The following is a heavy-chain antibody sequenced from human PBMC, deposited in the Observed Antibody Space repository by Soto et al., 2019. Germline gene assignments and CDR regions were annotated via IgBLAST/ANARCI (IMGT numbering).Heavy chain of an antibody. CDR1: GGSISSYY. D-gene: IGHD3-22*01. J-gene: IGHJ6*02. V-gene: IGHV4-59*01. CDR2: IYYSGST. Sequence: SETLSLTCTVAGGSISSYYWRWIRQPPGKGLEWIGYIYYSGSTNYNPSLKSRVTISVDTSKNQFSLKLSSVTAADTAVYYCAREGSSGYYGYYGMDVWGQGTTVTVSS. CDR3: AREGSSGYYGYYGMDV.